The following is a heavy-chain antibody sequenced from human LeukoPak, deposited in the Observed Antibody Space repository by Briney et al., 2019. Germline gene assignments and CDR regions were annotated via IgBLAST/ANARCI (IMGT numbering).Heavy chain of an antibody. CDR3: AREGNYYDSSGYFVY. D-gene: IGHD3-22*01. CDR1: GFTFSSYS. Sequence: PGGSLRLSCAASGFTFSSYSMNWVRQAPGKGLEWVSSISSSSSYIYYADSVKGRFTISRDNAKNSLYLQMNSLRAEDTAVYYCAREGNYYDSSGYFVYWGQGTLVTVSS. V-gene: IGHV3-21*01. J-gene: IGHJ4*02. CDR2: ISSSSSYI.